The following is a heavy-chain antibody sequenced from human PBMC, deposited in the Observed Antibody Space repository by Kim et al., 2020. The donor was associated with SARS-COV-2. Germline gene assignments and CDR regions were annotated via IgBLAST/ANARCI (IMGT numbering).Heavy chain of an antibody. Sequence: ASVKVSCKASGYTFTSYGISWVRQAPGQGLEWMGWISAYNGNTNYAQKLQGRVTMTTDTSTSTAYMELRSLRSDDTAVYYCAILERLAYCGGDCYGWFDPWGQGTLVTVSS. CDR1: GYTFTSYG. CDR3: AILERLAYCGGDCYGWFDP. D-gene: IGHD2-21*02. J-gene: IGHJ5*02. V-gene: IGHV1-18*01. CDR2: ISAYNGNT.